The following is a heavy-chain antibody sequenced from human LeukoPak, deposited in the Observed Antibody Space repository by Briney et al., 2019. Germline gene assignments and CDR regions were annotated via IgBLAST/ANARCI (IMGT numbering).Heavy chain of an antibody. Sequence: GGSLRLSCAASGFTFSSYSMNWVRQAPGKGLEWLSYISSSSGTIYYADSVKGRFTISRDNSKNTLYLQMNSLRAEDAAVYYCAKRVYYDSSGYFDYWGQGTLVTVSS. J-gene: IGHJ4*02. CDR1: GFTFSSYS. V-gene: IGHV3-48*01. CDR3: AKRVYYDSSGYFDY. CDR2: ISSSSGTI. D-gene: IGHD3-22*01.